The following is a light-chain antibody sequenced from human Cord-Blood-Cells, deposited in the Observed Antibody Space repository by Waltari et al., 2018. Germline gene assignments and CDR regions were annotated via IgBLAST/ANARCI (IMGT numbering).Light chain of an antibody. CDR3: SSYTSSSTLV. CDR2: DVS. CDR1: SSDVVGYKY. J-gene: IGLJ3*02. V-gene: IGLV2-14*03. Sequence: QSALTQPASVSGSPGQSLTIPCTGTSSDVVGYKYFFLYQQHPGKAPKLMIYDVSNRPSGVSNRFSGSKSGNTASLTISGLQAEDEADYYCSSYTSSSTLVFGGGTKLTVL.